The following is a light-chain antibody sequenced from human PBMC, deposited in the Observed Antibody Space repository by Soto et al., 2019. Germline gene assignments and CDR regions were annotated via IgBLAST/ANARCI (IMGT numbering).Light chain of an antibody. CDR3: QQANSFPLT. CDR2: DAS. CDR1: QGISSW. Sequence: DIQMTQSPSSVAASVGDRLTITCRASQGISSWLAWYQQKPEKXXKXXIYDASSLQSGVPSRFSGSGSGTDLTLTISSLQPEDCETYDGQQANSFPLTFGGGTKVDI. J-gene: IGKJ4*01. V-gene: IGKV1-12*01.